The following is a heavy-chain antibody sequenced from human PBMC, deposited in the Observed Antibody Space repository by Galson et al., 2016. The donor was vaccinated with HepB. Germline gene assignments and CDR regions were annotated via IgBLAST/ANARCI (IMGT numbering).Heavy chain of an antibody. CDR2: TSWNSGSI. Sequence: SLRLSCAASGFTSSSYAMSWVRQAPGKGLEWVSGTSWNSGSIGYADSVKGRFTISRDNDKNSLHLQMNILRAEDTALYYCARGRGSNWRDAFDIWGQGTMVTVSS. CDR1: GFTSSSYA. J-gene: IGHJ3*02. CDR3: ARGRGSNWRDAFDI. D-gene: IGHD6-13*01. V-gene: IGHV3-9*02.